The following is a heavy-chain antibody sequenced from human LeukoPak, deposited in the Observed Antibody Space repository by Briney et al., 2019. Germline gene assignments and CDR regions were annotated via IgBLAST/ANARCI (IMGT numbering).Heavy chain of an antibody. CDR1: GFTFSSDA. CDR3: ARVPVTMVRGRLKDWFDP. Sequence: GGSLRLSCAASGFTFSSDAMSWVRQAPGNGLEWVSAISGSGGSTYYADSVKGRFTISRDNSKNTLYLQMNSLRAEDTAVYYCARVPVTMVRGRLKDWFDPWGQGTLVTVSS. J-gene: IGHJ5*02. CDR2: ISGSGGST. D-gene: IGHD3-10*01. V-gene: IGHV3-23*01.